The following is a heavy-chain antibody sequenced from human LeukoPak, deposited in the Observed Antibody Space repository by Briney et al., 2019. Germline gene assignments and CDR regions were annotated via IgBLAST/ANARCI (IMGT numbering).Heavy chain of an antibody. D-gene: IGHD6-13*01. V-gene: IGHV4-39*01. CDR1: GVSISTNALF. CDR2: IYFSGST. CDR3: VKSTSSSWYPRFDS. J-gene: IGHJ5*01. Sequence: PSDTLSLTCTVSGVSISTNALFWGWIRQPPGKGLEWIASIYFSGSTYYNPSMKSRATISVDVPRNQFSLRLSSVTAEDTAMYYCVKSTSSSWYPRFDSWGQGTLAPVSS.